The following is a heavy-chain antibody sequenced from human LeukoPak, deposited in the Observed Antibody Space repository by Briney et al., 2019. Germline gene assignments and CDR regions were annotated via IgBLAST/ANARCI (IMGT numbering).Heavy chain of an antibody. D-gene: IGHD6-19*01. Sequence: GGSLRLSCAASGFTFSSYGIHWVRQAPGKGLEWVAFVRYDESNKYYADSVKGRFTISRDNSKNTLYLQMNSLRTDDTAVYYCAKDLYRTVWYPTTFDYWGQGTLVTVSS. CDR3: AKDLYRTVWYPTTFDY. CDR2: VRYDESNK. J-gene: IGHJ4*02. CDR1: GFTFSSYG. V-gene: IGHV3-30*02.